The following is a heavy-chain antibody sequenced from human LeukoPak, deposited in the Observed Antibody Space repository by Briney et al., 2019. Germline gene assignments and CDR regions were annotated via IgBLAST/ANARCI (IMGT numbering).Heavy chain of an antibody. CDR1: GSSVSSSSYY. J-gene: IGHJ6*03. CDR3: ARHSSDRVVPAASIKYYYYYYMDV. D-gene: IGHD2-2*01. CDR2: IYYSGST. Sequence: SETLSLTCTVSGSSVSSSSYYWGWIRQPPGKGLEWIGSIYYSGSTYYNPSLKSRVTISVDTSKNQFSLKLSSVTAADTAVYYCARHSSDRVVPAASIKYYYYYYMDVWGKGTTVTVSS. V-gene: IGHV4-39*01.